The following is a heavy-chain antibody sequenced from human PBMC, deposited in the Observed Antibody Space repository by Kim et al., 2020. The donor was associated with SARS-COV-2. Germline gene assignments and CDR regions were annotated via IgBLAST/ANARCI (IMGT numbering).Heavy chain of an antibody. D-gene: IGHD2-15*01. V-gene: IGHV4-34*01. CDR1: GGSFSGYY. CDR3: ARGGRVVVVAAPNWFDP. Sequence: SETLSLTCAVYGGSFSGYYWSWIRQPPGKGLEWIGEINHSGSTNYNPSLKSRVTISVDTSKNQFSLKLSSVTAADTAVYYCARGGRVVVVAAPNWFDPWGQGTLVTVSS. J-gene: IGHJ5*02. CDR2: INHSGST.